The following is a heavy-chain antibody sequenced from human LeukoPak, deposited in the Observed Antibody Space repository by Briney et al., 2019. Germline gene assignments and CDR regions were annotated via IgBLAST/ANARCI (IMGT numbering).Heavy chain of an antibody. CDR1: GYTFNNFG. CDR3: AIAAYCGGDCYLEYFQN. Sequence: ASVKVSCKASGYTFNNFGISWVRQAPGQGLEWMGWISAYNGNTNYAQKPQDRVTMTADTSTSTAYMDLRSLRSDNTAVYYCAIAAYCGGDCYLEYFQNWGQGTLVTVSS. V-gene: IGHV1-18*01. J-gene: IGHJ1*01. D-gene: IGHD2-21*02. CDR2: ISAYNGNT.